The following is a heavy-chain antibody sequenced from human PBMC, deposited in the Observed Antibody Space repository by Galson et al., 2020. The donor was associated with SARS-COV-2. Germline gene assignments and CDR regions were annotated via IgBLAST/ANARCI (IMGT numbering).Heavy chain of an antibody. Sequence: GGSLRLSCAASGFSFSSYWMTWVRQAPVKGLEWVANIKQDGSDKYYVDSVKGRFTISRDNAKNSLYLHMNSLRAEDTAVYYCARESYDSGWFDYWGQGTLVTVSS. CDR3: ARESYDSGWFDY. J-gene: IGHJ4*02. CDR2: IKQDGSDK. V-gene: IGHV3-7*03. CDR1: GFSFSSYW. D-gene: IGHD6-19*01.